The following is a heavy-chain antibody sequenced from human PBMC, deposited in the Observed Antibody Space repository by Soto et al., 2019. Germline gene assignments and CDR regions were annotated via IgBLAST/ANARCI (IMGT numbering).Heavy chain of an antibody. CDR1: GFTFSDYY. J-gene: IGHJ5*02. Sequence: VGSLSLSCAASGFTFSDYYMSWIRQAPGKGLEWVSYISSSGTTIYYADSVKGRFTISRDNAKNSLYLQMNSLRAEDTAVYYCARNAGGYSYGWFDPWGQGTLVTVSS. CDR2: ISSSGTTI. D-gene: IGHD5-18*01. CDR3: ARNAGGYSYGWFDP. V-gene: IGHV3-11*01.